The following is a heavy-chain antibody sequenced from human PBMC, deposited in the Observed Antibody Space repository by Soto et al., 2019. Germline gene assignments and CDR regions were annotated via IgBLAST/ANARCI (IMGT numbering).Heavy chain of an antibody. CDR3: ARATRLLWFGDPGYYFDY. J-gene: IGHJ4*02. D-gene: IGHD3-10*01. Sequence: SETLSLTCTASGGSISSGGYYWSWIRQHPGKGLEWIGYIYYSGSTYYNPSLKSRVTISVDTSKNQFSLKLSSVTAADTAVYYCARATRLLWFGDPGYYFDYWGQGTLVTVSS. CDR2: IYYSGST. V-gene: IGHV4-31*03. CDR1: GGSISSGGYY.